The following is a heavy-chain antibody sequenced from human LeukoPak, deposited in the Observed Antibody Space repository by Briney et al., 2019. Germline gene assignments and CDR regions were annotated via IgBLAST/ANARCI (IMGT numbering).Heavy chain of an antibody. Sequence: SQTLSLTCAITGDSVSSNNAAWNWIRQSPSRGLEWLGRTYYRSQWSNDYATSVKSRISINPDTSKNQFSLQLDSVTPEDTAVYYCARDPKRAISYGSGSHFDYWGQGTLVTVSS. J-gene: IGHJ4*02. V-gene: IGHV6-1*01. CDR1: GDSVSSNNAA. CDR3: ARDPKRAISYGSGSHFDY. CDR2: TYYRSQWSN. D-gene: IGHD3-10*01.